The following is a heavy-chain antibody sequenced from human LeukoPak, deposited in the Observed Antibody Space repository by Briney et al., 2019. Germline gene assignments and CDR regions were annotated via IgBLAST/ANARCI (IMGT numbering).Heavy chain of an antibody. CDR1: GGSISTYY. V-gene: IGHV4-59*01. D-gene: IGHD6-19*01. Sequence: SETLSLTCTVSGGSISTYYWSWIRQPPGKGLEYIGYIYYSGSTNYNPSLKSRVTISVDTSKNQFSLKLSSVTAADTAVYYCARGPYSSGWYGYNYWGQGTLVTVSS. CDR2: IYYSGST. CDR3: ARGPYSSGWYGYNY. J-gene: IGHJ4*02.